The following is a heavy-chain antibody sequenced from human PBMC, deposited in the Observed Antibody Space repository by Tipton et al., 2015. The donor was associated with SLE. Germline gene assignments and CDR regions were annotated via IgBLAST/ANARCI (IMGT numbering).Heavy chain of an antibody. CDR3: AREIGGDSTGPCFDY. CDR1: GFTFSSYA. J-gene: IGHJ4*02. Sequence: SLRLSCAASGFTFSSYAMSWVRQAPGKGLEWVSAISGSGGSTYYADSVKGRFTISRDNSKNTLYLQMNSLRAEDTAVYYCAREIGGDSTGPCFDYWGQGTLVTVSS. D-gene: IGHD3-22*01. CDR2: ISGSGGST. V-gene: IGHV3-23*01.